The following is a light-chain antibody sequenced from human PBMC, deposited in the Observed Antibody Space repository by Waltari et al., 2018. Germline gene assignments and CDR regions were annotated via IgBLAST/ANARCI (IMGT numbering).Light chain of an antibody. CDR1: QSVSSY. CDR2: DAS. J-gene: IGKJ5*01. Sequence: EIVLPQSPATLSLSPGDRAPLSCRASQSVSSYLGWYQQTPGQAPRLLIYDASNRATGIPARVSGSGSGTDFTLTISSLEPEDFAVYYCQQRSDWPPHFGQGTRLEMK. CDR3: QQRSDWPPH. V-gene: IGKV3-11*01.